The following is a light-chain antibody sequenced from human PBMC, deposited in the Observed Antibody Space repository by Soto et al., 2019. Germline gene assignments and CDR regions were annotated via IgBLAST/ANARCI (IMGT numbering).Light chain of an antibody. CDR3: QQFSSYPLT. CDR1: QSFRGL. Sequence: EVVFTQAPVTLCLSPGARAHLSCRASQSFRGLLAWYQQKPGQAPRLLIYDAYNRATGIPDRFSGSGSGTDFTLTISRLEPEDFAVYYCQQFSSYPLTFGGGAKVDIK. CDR2: DAY. V-gene: IGKV3-11*01. J-gene: IGKJ4*01.